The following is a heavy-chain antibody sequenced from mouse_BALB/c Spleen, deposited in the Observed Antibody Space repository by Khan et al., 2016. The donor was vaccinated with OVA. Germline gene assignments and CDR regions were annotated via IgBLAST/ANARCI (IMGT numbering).Heavy chain of an antibody. CDR1: GFDFSRYW. CDR2: INPYSSTI. J-gene: IGHJ4*01. V-gene: IGHV4-1*02. D-gene: IGHD2-2*01. Sequence: EVKLLESGGGLVQPGGSLKLSCAASGFDFSRYWMSWVRQAPGKGLEWIGEINPYSSTINYTPSLKDKFIISRDNAKSTLYLQMSKVRSEDTAVNYCARGLRRYYYAMDYWGQGTSVTVSS. CDR3: ARGLRRYYYAMDY.